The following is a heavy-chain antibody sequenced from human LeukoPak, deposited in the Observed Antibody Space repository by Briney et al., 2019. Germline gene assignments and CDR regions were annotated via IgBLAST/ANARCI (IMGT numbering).Heavy chain of an antibody. CDR3: ARGDSSSPALYYYMDV. Sequence: ASVKVSCKASGGSFSSYAISWLRQAPGQGLEWMGGIIPIFGTANYAQKFQGRVTITADESTSTAYMELSSLRSEDTAVYYCARGDSSSPALYYYMDVWGKGTTVTVSS. V-gene: IGHV1-69*13. D-gene: IGHD6-13*01. J-gene: IGHJ6*03. CDR1: GGSFSSYA. CDR2: IIPIFGTA.